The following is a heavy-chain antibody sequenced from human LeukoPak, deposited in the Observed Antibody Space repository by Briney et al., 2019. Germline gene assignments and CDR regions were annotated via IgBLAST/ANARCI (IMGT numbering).Heavy chain of an antibody. CDR2: ISSSSSTI. D-gene: IGHD3-22*01. CDR3: ARDGYYYDSSGYYFDY. V-gene: IGHV3-48*01. J-gene: IGHJ4*02. CDR1: GFTFSSYS. Sequence: GGSLRLSCAASGFTFSSYSMKWVRQAPGKGLEWVSYISSSSSTIYYADSVKGRFTISRDNAKNSLYLQMNSLRAEDTAVYYCARDGYYYDSSGYYFDYWGQGTLVTDSS.